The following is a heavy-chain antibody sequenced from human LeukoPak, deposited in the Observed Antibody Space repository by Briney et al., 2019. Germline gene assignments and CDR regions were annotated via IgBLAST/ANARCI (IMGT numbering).Heavy chain of an antibody. CDR1: GYTFISYA. D-gene: IGHD2-2*03. CDR2: INAGNGNT. J-gene: IGHJ2*01. V-gene: IGHV1-3*01. Sequence: ASVKVSCKASGYTFISYAMHWVRQAPGQRLEWMGWINAGNGNTKYSQKFQGRVTITRDTSASTAYMELSSLRSEDTAVYYCARGLDIVVVPDWYFDLWGRGTLVTVSS. CDR3: ARGLDIVVVPDWYFDL.